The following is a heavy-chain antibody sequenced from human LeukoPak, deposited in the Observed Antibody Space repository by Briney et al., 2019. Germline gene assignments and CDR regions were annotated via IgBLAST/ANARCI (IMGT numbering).Heavy chain of an antibody. CDR2: IWYDGSSK. CDR3: AREINNYGMDV. J-gene: IGHJ6*02. V-gene: IGHV3-33*01. CDR1: GFTFITYG. Sequence: GGSLRLPCAASGFTFITYGMHWVRQAPGKGLEWVALIWYDGSSKYYADSVMGRFTISRDNSKNTVYLQMNSLRAEDTAVYFCAREINNYGMDVWGQGTTVTVSS.